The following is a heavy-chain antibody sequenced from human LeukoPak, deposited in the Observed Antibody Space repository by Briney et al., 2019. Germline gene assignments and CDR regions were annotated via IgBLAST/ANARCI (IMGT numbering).Heavy chain of an antibody. Sequence: PGGSLRLSRAASGFTFSSYEMNWVRQAPGKGLEWMAFIRSDGSNKYYADSVKGRFTISRDNSKNTLYLQMNSLRAEDTAVYYCARILDSAWGELGYWGQGTLVTVSS. J-gene: IGHJ4*02. V-gene: IGHV3-30*02. CDR1: GFTFSSYE. D-gene: IGHD6-19*01. CDR3: ARILDSAWGELGY. CDR2: IRSDGSNK.